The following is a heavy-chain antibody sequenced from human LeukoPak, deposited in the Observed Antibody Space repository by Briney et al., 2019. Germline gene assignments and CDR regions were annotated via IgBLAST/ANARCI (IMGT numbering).Heavy chain of an antibody. D-gene: IGHD5-18*01. V-gene: IGHV4-30-2*01. CDR2: IYHSGST. CDR3: ARAAMAVFDH. CDR1: GGSISSGGYS. Sequence: SQTLSLTCAVSGGSISSGGYSWSWIRQPPGKGLEWIGYIYHSGSTYYNPSLKSRVTISVDRSKNQFSLKLSSVTAADTAVYYCARAAMAVFDHWGQGTLVTVSS. J-gene: IGHJ4*02.